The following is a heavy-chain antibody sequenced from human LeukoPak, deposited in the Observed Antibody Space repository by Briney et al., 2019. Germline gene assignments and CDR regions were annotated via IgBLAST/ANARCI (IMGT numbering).Heavy chain of an antibody. J-gene: IGHJ3*02. CDR2: INSDGRVT. V-gene: IGHV3-74*01. D-gene: IGHD2-21*02. CDR1: GFTFSSYW. CDR3: ARVGSTDGPHAFDI. Sequence: PGGSLRLSCAASGFTFSSYWMDWVRQAPGKGLVWVSGINSDGRVTRYAESVKGRFTISRDNAKNTLYLQMNSLRAEDTSVYYCARVGSTDGPHAFDIWGQGTMVTVSS.